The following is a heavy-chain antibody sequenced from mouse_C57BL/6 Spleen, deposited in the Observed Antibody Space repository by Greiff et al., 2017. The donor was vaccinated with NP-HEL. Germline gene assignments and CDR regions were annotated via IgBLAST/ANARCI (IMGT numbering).Heavy chain of an antibody. CDR1: GFSLTSYG. CDR3: AKNEGGYGMDY. Sequence: VQGVESGPGLVQPSQSLSITCTVSGFSLTSYGVHWVRQPPGKGLEWLGVIWSGGSTDYYAAFISRLSISKDNSKSQVFFKMNSLQADDTAIYYCAKNEGGYGMDYWGQGTSVTVSS. J-gene: IGHJ4*01. D-gene: IGHD2-2*01. V-gene: IGHV2-4*01. CDR2: IWSGGST.